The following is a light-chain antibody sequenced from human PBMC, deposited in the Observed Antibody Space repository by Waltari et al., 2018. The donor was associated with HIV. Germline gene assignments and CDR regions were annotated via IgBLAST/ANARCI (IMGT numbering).Light chain of an antibody. CDR2: GNS. Sequence: QSVLTQPPSVSGAPGQRVTIPCTGSSSNIGAGYDVHWYQQLPGTAPKLLIYGNSNRPSGVPDRFSGSKSGTSASLAITGLQAEDEADYYCQSYDSSLSGFGVFGGGTKLTVL. V-gene: IGLV1-40*01. J-gene: IGLJ2*01. CDR3: QSYDSSLSGFGV. CDR1: SSNIGAGYD.